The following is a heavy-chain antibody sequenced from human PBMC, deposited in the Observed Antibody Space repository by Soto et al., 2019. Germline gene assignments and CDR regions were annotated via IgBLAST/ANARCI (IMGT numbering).Heavy chain of an antibody. Sequence: SSVKVSCKASGGTFSSYAISWVRQAPGQGLEWMGGIIPIFGTANYAQKFQGRVTITADESKSTAYMELSSLRSEDTAVYYCARVPSSRQSPRTNYYYYAMDVWGQGTKVTVSS. J-gene: IGHJ6*02. CDR1: GGTFSSYA. CDR3: ARVPSSRQSPRTNYYYYAMDV. CDR2: IIPIFGTA. D-gene: IGHD6-13*01. V-gene: IGHV1-69*13.